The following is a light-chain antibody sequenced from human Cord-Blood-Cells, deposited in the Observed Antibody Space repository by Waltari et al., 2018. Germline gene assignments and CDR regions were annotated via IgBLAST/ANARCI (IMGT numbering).Light chain of an antibody. CDR2: GAS. Sequence: EIVMPQSPATLSLSPAVRATLSCRASQSVSSNLVWYQQKPGQAPRLLIYGASTRATGIPARFSGSGSGTEFTITISSLQSEDFAVYYCQQYNNWPPLFTFGPGTKVDIK. V-gene: IGKV3-15*01. J-gene: IGKJ3*01. CDR1: QSVSSN. CDR3: QQYNNWPPLFT.